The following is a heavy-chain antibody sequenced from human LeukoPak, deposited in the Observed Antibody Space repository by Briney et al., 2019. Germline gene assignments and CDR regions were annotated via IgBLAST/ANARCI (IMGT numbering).Heavy chain of an antibody. CDR1: GYSFTSYW. CDR2: IYPGDSDT. D-gene: IGHD2-2*01. CDR3: ARVVRYCSSTSCSSGRAFDI. V-gene: IGHV5-51*01. J-gene: IGHJ3*02. Sequence: GESLKISCKGSGYSFTSYWIGWVRQMPGKCLEWMGIIYPGDSDTSYSQYFQGKVTISADTSISTAYLQWSSLKASDTAMYYCARVVRYCSSTSCSSGRAFDIWGQGTMVTVSS.